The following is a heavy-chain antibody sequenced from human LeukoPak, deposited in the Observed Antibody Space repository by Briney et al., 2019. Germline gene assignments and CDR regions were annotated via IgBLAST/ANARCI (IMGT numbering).Heavy chain of an antibody. J-gene: IGHJ4*02. CDR1: GFTFSRYS. V-gene: IGHV3-30*04. CDR3: TRASSHSKYYLPTDY. CDR2: ISYDGSEE. D-gene: IGHD2/OR15-2a*01. Sequence: GGSLRLSCAASGFTFSRYSMHWVRQAPGKGLERVAVISYDGSEEQYADSVKGRFTISRDDSKNTLYLQINSLRTEDTAVYYCTRASSHSKYYLPTDYWGQGTLVTASS.